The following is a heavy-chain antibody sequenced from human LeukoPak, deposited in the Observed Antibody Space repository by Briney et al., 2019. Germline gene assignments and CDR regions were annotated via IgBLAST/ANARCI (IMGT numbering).Heavy chain of an antibody. V-gene: IGHV4-39*01. Sequence: SETLSLTCTVSGDSIRSSRYYWAWIRQPPGKGLEWIGSIYYSGSTYYNPSLKSRLTVSVDTSKNQFSLKLRSVTAPDTAVYYCASRYHGSSWNQPFDFWGQGTLVTVSS. J-gene: IGHJ4*02. CDR3: ASRYHGSSWNQPFDF. CDR1: GDSIRSSRYY. D-gene: IGHD1-14*01. CDR2: IYYSGST.